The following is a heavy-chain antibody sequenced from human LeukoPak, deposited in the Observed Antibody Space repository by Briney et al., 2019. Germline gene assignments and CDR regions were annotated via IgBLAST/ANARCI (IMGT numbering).Heavy chain of an antibody. D-gene: IGHD2-15*01. CDR2: IYYSGST. V-gene: IGHV4-59*01. CDR3: ARGCSGGSCYSRYNWFDP. Sequence: SETLSLTCTVSGGSISSYYWSWIRQPPGRGLEWIGYIYYSGSTNYNPSLKSRVTISVDTSKNQFSLKLSSVTAADTAVYYCARGCSGGSCYSRYNWFDPWGQGTLVTVSS. CDR1: GGSISSYY. J-gene: IGHJ5*02.